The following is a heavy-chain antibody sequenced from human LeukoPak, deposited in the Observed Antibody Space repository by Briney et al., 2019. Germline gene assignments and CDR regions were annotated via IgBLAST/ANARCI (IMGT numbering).Heavy chain of an antibody. CDR2: IYYSGST. CDR1: GGSISSYY. Sequence: SETLSLTCTVSGGSISSYYWSWIRQPPGKGLEWIGYIYYSGSTNYNPSLKSRVTISVDTSKNQFSLQLNSVTPGDTAVYYCARVHSSGWTYHRAPYYYYGMDVWGQGTTVTVSS. D-gene: IGHD6-19*01. CDR3: ARVHSSGWTYHRAPYYYYGMDV. J-gene: IGHJ6*02. V-gene: IGHV4-59*12.